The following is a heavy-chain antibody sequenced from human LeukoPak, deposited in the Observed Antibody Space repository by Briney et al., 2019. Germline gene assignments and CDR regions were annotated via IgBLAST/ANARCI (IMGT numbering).Heavy chain of an antibody. D-gene: IGHD2-15*01. CDR3: ARDWDCSGGACRDCFDP. CDR2: ISADNGDT. V-gene: IGHV1-18*01. J-gene: IGHJ5*02. Sequence: ASVTVSFKASGYTFTNYGISWVRQAPGQGGEGMGWISADNGDTNYAQNLQDRATMTTGTSTSTVYMELRSLRSDDTAVYYCARDWDCSGGACRDCFDPWGQGTLVTVSS. CDR1: GYTFTNYG.